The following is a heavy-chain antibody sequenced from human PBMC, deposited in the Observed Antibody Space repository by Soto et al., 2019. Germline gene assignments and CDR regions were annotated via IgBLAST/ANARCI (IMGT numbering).Heavy chain of an antibody. D-gene: IGHD4-4*01. CDR1: GDSVSSNGAA. CDR3: AREPPGFHSAFGF. J-gene: IGHJ4*02. Sequence: SQTLSLTCAISGDSVSSNGAAWNWIRQSPSRGLEWLGRTYYRSRWYSDYAPSVKSRITVNPDTSQNQFSLQLNSVTPEDTAIYYCAREPPGFHSAFGFWGQGTLVPVSS. V-gene: IGHV6-1*01. CDR2: TYYRSRWYS.